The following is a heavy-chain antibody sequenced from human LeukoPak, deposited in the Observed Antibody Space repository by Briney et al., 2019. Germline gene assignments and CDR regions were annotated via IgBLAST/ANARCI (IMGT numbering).Heavy chain of an antibody. CDR3: AKTTDNYYYYYMDV. Sequence: GGSLRLSCAASGFTFSSYGMHWVRQAPGKGLEWVAVISYDGSNKYYADSVKGRFTISRDNSKNTLYLQMNSLRAEDTAVYYCAKTTDNYYYYYMDVWGKGTTVTASS. D-gene: IGHD4-17*01. V-gene: IGHV3-30*18. CDR1: GFTFSSYG. J-gene: IGHJ6*03. CDR2: ISYDGSNK.